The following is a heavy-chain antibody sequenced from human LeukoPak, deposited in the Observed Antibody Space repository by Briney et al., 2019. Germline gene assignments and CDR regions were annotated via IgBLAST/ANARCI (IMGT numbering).Heavy chain of an antibody. D-gene: IGHD3-16*02. Sequence: GGSLRLSCAASGFTFSDYYMSWIRQAPGKGLEWVSYISSSGSTIYYADSVKGRFTISRDNAKNSLYLQMNSLRAEDTAVYYCARAPRVMITFAGVIVSGYYYGMDVWGQGSTVTVAS. V-gene: IGHV3-11*01. CDR3: ARAPRVMITFAGVIVSGYYYGMDV. J-gene: IGHJ6*02. CDR2: ISSSGSTI. CDR1: GFTFSDYY.